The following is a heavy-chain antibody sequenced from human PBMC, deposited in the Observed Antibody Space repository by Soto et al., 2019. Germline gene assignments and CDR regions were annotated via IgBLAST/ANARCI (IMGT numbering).Heavy chain of an antibody. V-gene: IGHV3-23*01. CDR2: VSASGGSA. D-gene: IGHD2-2*01. J-gene: IGHJ6*02. CDR3: AKGRAVVPAAKFYYGMDV. Sequence: TGGSLRLSCAASGFTFSNYAMSWVRQAPGKGLEWVSAVSASGGSAYYADSVRGRFTISRDRSKNTLYLQMNSLRADDTAVYYCAKGRAVVPAAKFYYGMDVWGQGTTVTVSS. CDR1: GFTFSNYA.